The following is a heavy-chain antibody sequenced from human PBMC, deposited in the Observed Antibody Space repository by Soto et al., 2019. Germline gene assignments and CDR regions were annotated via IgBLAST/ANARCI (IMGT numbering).Heavy chain of an antibody. CDR2: VSANGQGI. CDR1: GFTFSSSA. V-gene: IGHV3-23*01. Sequence: GGSLRLSCAASGFTFSSSAISWVRQAPGKGLEWVSAVSANGQGIYYADSVRGRFTISRDNSKNTVFLHMDSLSAEDTAVYYCAKDRHYPRDCFHYWGQGTLVTVSS. CDR3: AKDRHYPRDCFHY. J-gene: IGHJ4*02. D-gene: IGHD3-10*01.